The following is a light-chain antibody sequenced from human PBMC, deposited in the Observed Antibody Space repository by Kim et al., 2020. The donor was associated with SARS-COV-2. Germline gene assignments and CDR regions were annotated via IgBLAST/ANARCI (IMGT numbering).Light chain of an antibody. CDR1: QSISNY. V-gene: IGKV1-39*01. CDR2: AAS. Sequence: DIQMTQSPSSLSASVGYRVTITCRASQSISNYLNWYQQKPGKAPKLLIYAASSLQSGVPSRFSGSGSGTDFTLTISSLQPEDFATYYCQQSYNTPATFGGGTKVDIK. CDR3: QQSYNTPAT. J-gene: IGKJ4*01.